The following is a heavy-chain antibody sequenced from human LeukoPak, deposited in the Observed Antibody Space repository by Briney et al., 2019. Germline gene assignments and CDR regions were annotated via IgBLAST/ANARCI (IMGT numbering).Heavy chain of an antibody. J-gene: IGHJ6*03. D-gene: IGHD4-11*01. CDR3: AKDSTVYYYYYMDV. V-gene: IGHV3-30*02. Sequence: GGSLRLSCAASGFTFSSYGMHWVRQAPGKGLEWVAFIRYDGSNKYYADSVKGRFTIPRDNSKNTLYLQMNSLRAEDTAVYYCAKDSTVYYYYYMDVWGKGTTVTVSS. CDR2: IRYDGSNK. CDR1: GFTFSSYG.